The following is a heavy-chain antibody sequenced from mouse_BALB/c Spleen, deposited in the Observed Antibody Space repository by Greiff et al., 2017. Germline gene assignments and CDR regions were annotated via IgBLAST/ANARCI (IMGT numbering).Heavy chain of an antibody. V-gene: IGHV1S135*01. CDR2: IDPFNGGT. CDR3: ANYYGYDNYAMDY. CDR1: GYSFTSYY. D-gene: IGHD2-2*01. J-gene: IGHJ4*01. Sequence: EVQLQQSGPELMKPGASVKISCKSSGYSFTSYYMHWVTQSHGKSLEWIGYIDPFNGGTSYNQKFKGKATLTVDKSSSTAYMHLSSLTSEDSAVYYCANYYGYDNYAMDYWGQGTAVTVSS.